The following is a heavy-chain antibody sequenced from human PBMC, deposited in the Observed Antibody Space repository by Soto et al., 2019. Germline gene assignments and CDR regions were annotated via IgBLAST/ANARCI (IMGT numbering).Heavy chain of an antibody. CDR2: ISAYNGNT. Sequence: ASVKVSCKASGYTFTSYGLSWVRQAPGQGLEWMGWISAYNGNTNYAQKLQGRVTMTRDTSARIAYMELGSLRSDDTAVYYCAREMGTILYDWGQGXLVTVSS. V-gene: IGHV1-18*04. CDR3: AREMGTILYD. CDR1: GYTFTSYG. D-gene: IGHD2-8*01. J-gene: IGHJ4*02.